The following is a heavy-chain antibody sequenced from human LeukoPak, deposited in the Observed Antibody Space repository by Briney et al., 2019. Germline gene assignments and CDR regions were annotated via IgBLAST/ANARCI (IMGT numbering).Heavy chain of an antibody. D-gene: IGHD3-10*01. V-gene: IGHV4-59*08. CDR3: ARHYGP. J-gene: IGHJ5*02. CDR2: IYYNGIS. CDR1: GGSISGYY. Sequence: SETLSLTCTVSGGSISGYYWSWIRQPPGKGLEWIAYIYYNGISNYNPSLKSRVIISVDSSKNQFSLKLNSVTAADTAVYYCARHYGPWGQGTLVTVSS.